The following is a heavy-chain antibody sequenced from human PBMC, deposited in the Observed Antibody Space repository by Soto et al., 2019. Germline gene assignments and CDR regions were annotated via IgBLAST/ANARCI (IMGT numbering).Heavy chain of an antibody. CDR1: GGTFSSYA. CDR2: IIPIFGTA. V-gene: IGHV1-69*12. J-gene: IGHJ4*02. D-gene: IGHD2-2*01. CDR3: ARDTDPRISTSSGGYFDY. Sequence: QVQLVQSGAEVKKPGSSVKVSCKASGGTFSSYAISWVRQAPGQGLEWMGGIIPIFGTANYAQKFQGRVTITANESTSTAYMELSRLRSEDTAVYYCARDTDPRISTSSGGYFDYWGQGTLVTVSS.